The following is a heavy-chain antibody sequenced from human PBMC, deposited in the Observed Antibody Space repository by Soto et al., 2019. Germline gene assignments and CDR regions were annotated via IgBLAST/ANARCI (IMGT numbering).Heavy chain of an antibody. CDR1: GGSISSGSYY. CDR2: IYYTGRT. V-gene: IGHV4-39*01. J-gene: IGHJ5*02. CDR3: AVTGVVIHDTWFDP. Sequence: SETLSLTCSVSGGSISSGSYYWAWLRQPPGKGLEWIGIIYYTGRTYHNSSLKSRVIISVDTSKNQFSLKLSSVTAADTAVYYCAVTGVVIHDTWFDPWGQGTLVTVSS. D-gene: IGHD3-3*01.